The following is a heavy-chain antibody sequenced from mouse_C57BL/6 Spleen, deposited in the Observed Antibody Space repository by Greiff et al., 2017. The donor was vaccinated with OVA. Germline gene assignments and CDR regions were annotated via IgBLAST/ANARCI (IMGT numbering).Heavy chain of an antibody. Sequence: VESGGGLVKPGGSLKLSCAASGFTFSSYAMSWVRQTPEKRLEWVATISDGGSYTYYPDNVKGRFTISRDNAKNNLYLQMSHLKSEDTAMYYCARADGNRYAMDYWGQGTSVTVSS. CDR2: ISDGGSYT. CDR3: ARADGNRYAMDY. V-gene: IGHV5-4*01. D-gene: IGHD2-1*01. J-gene: IGHJ4*01. CDR1: GFTFSSYA.